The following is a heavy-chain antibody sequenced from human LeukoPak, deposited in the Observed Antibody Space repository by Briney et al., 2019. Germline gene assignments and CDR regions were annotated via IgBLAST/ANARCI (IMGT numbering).Heavy chain of an antibody. V-gene: IGHV4-34*01. CDR3: ARVGKDYDFWSGYPTGFDP. J-gene: IGHJ5*02. CDR2: INHSGST. D-gene: IGHD3-3*01. CDR1: GGSFSGYY. Sequence: SETLSLTCAVYGGSFSGYYWSWIRQPPGKGLEWIGEINHSGSTNYNPSLKSRVTISVDTSKNQFSLKLSSVTAADTAVYYCARVGKDYDFWSGYPTGFDPWGQGTLVTVSS.